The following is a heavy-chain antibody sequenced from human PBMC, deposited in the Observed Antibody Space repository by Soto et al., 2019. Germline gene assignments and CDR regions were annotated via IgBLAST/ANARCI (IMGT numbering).Heavy chain of an antibody. CDR3: TTRSFEYSYAYRFDY. D-gene: IGHD5-18*01. V-gene: IGHV3-15*01. Sequence: PGGSLRLSCAASGFTFSNAWMSWVRQAPGKGLEWVGRIKSKTDGGTTDYAAPVKGRFTISRDDSKNTLYLQMNSLKTEDTAVYYCTTRSFEYSYAYRFDYWGQGPLGTVSS. CDR2: IKSKTDGGTT. CDR1: GFTFSNAW. J-gene: IGHJ4*02.